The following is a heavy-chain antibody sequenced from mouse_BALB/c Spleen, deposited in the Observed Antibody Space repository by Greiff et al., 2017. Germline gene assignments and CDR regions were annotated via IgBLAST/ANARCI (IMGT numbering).Heavy chain of an antibody. D-gene: IGHD1-2*01. J-gene: IGHJ4*01. Sequence: EVKVVESGGGLVQPGGSLKLSCAASGFTFSSYGMSWVHQTPDKRLELVATINSNGGSTYYPDSVKGRFTISRDNAKNTLYLQMSSLKSEDTAMYYCARRHYGSYYYAMDYWGQGTSVTVSS. CDR2: INSNGGST. CDR3: ARRHYGSYYYAMDY. V-gene: IGHV5-6-3*01. CDR1: GFTFSSYG.